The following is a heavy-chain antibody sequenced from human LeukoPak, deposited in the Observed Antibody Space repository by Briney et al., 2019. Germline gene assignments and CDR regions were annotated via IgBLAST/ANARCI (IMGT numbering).Heavy chain of an antibody. Sequence: SETLSPTCTVSGGSISSYYWSWIRQPAGKGLEWVGRIYTSGSTNYNPSLKSRVTMSVDTSKNQFSLKLSSVTAADTAVYYCARGFSRYSSSWYLQGWGQGTLVTVSS. CDR3: ARGFSRYSSSWYLQG. CDR2: IYTSGST. V-gene: IGHV4-4*07. D-gene: IGHD6-13*01. CDR1: GGSISSYY. J-gene: IGHJ4*02.